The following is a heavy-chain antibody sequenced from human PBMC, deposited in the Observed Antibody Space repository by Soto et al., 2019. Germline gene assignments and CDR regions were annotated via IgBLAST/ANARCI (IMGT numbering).Heavy chain of an antibody. D-gene: IGHD3-3*01. J-gene: IGHJ6*02. Sequence: QVQLQQWGAGLLKPSETLSLTCAVYGGSFSGYYWSWIRQPPGKGLEWIGEINHSGSTNYNPSLKGRVTISLETSKNQFSLKLSSVTAADTAVYYCARNGSYYDFWSGSYFGGGMDVWGQGTTVTVSS. CDR1: GGSFSGYY. CDR2: INHSGST. V-gene: IGHV4-34*01. CDR3: ARNGSYYDFWSGSYFGGGMDV.